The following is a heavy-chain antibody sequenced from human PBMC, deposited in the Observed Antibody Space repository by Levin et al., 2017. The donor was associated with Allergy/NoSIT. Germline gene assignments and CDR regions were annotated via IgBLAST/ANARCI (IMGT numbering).Heavy chain of an antibody. CDR1: GGSVSSGDSY. J-gene: IGHJ5*02. CDR2: ISYSGST. V-gene: IGHV4-30-4*01. Sequence: SETLSLTCTVSGGSVSSGDSYWSWIRQPPGKGLEWIGYISYSGSTYYKPSLNNRITISLDTSKNQLSLRLRSVTAADTAMYYCARDLKGIYDHWGQGTPVSVSS. D-gene: IGHD3-10*01. CDR3: ARDLKGIYDH.